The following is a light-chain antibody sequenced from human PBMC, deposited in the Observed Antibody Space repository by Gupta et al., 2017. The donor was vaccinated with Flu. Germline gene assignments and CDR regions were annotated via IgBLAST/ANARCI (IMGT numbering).Light chain of an antibody. CDR2: GAS. CDR3: QQYGRSPT. Sequence: PGTLSLSPGERATLSCRASQSGSGDYLAWYQQKPGQAPRLLIYGASSRATGIPDRFSGSGSGTDFTLTISRLEPEDFAVYYCQQYGRSPTFGGGTKVEIK. CDR1: QSGSGDY. V-gene: IGKV3-20*01. J-gene: IGKJ4*01.